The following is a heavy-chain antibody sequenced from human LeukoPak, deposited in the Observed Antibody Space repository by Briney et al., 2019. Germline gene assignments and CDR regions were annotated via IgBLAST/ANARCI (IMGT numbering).Heavy chain of an antibody. Sequence: PSETLSLTCTVSGGSISSSSYYWGWIRQPPGKGLEWIGSIYYSGSTYYNPSLKSRVTMSVDTSKNQFSLKLSSVTAADTAVYYCARDVKTVVATSYYFDYWGQGTLVTVSS. CDR2: IYYSGST. D-gene: IGHD5-12*01. V-gene: IGHV4-39*07. J-gene: IGHJ4*02. CDR3: ARDVKTVVATSYYFDY. CDR1: GGSISSSSYY.